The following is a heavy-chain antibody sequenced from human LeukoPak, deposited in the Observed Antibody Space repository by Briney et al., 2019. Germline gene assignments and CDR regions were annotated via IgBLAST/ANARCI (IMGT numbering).Heavy chain of an antibody. V-gene: IGHV3-11*01. CDR1: GFTFSDYY. J-gene: IGHJ3*02. CDR2: ISSSGSTI. Sequence: GGSLRLSCAVSGFTFSDYYMSWIRQAPGKGLEWVSYISSSGSTIYYADSVKGRFTISRDNAKNSLYLQMNSLRAEDTAVYYCARRRRGYSYGDAFDIWGQGTMVTVSS. CDR3: ARRRRGYSYGDAFDI. D-gene: IGHD5-18*01.